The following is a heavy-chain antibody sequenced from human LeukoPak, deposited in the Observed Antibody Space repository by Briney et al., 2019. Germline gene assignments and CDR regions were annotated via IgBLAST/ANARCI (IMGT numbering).Heavy chain of an antibody. J-gene: IGHJ6*03. Sequence: GGSLRLSCAASGFTFSSYAMNWVRQAPGRGLEWVSGFSGSGGTTYYADSVKGRFNISRDNSKNTLYLQMNSLRAEDTAVYYCANGNRCTSPSCLGYYYFYMDVWGKGTTVTVSS. CDR2: FSGSGGTT. V-gene: IGHV3-23*01. D-gene: IGHD2-2*01. CDR1: GFTFSSYA. CDR3: ANGNRCTSPSCLGYYYFYMDV.